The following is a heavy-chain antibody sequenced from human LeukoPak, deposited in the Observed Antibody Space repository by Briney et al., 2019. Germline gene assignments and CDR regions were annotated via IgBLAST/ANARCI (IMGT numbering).Heavy chain of an antibody. V-gene: IGHV3-64D*06. Sequence: PGGSLRLSCAASGFPVDSNYMNWVRQAPGKGLEYVSAISSNGGSTYYADSVKGRFTISRDNSKNTLYLQMSSLRAEDTAVYYCVKDLNSSPTNWGQGTLVTVSS. CDR1: GFPVDSNY. CDR3: VKDLNSSPTN. CDR2: ISSNGGST. J-gene: IGHJ4*02.